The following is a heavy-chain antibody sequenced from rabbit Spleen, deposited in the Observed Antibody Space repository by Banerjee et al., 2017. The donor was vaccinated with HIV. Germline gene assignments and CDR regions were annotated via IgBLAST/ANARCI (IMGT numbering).Heavy chain of an antibody. D-gene: IGHD1-1*01. CDR1: GLSFSNSYW. V-gene: IGHV1S45*01. J-gene: IGHJ6*01. CDR2: IYTGSGAT. CDR3: ARDTSSSFSSYGMDL. Sequence: EESGGDLVKPDGSLTLTCTASGLSFSNSYWIFWVRQAPGKGLEWIASIYTGSGATYYANWAKGRFTVSKTSSTTVDLKMTSLTAADTATYFCARDTSSSFSSYGMDLWGPGTLVTVS.